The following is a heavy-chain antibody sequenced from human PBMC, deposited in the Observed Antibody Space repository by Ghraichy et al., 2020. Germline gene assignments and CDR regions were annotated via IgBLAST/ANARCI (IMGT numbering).Heavy chain of an antibody. V-gene: IGHV3-48*01. CDR2: ITSTSRFI. CDR1: GFSFSSYN. Sequence: GALRLSCVGSGFSFSSYNMNWVRQAPGKGLEWVSYITSTSRFISYADSVKGRFTVSRDNAQNSLSLQMKSLRGEDTAVYFCARASTVVRFYYYDGMDVWGQGTTVTVSS. D-gene: IGHD4-23*01. CDR3: ARASTVVRFYYYDGMDV. J-gene: IGHJ6*02.